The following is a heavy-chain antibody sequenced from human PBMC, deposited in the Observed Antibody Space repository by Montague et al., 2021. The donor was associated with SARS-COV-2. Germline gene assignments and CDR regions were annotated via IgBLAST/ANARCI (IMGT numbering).Heavy chain of an antibody. CDR2: IHSAGRGT. J-gene: IGHJ5*02. CDR3: AKVGDILTGYSLINLDA. Sequence: SLRISCAASGFPFSNSPMSWVRQAPGKGLEWVSVIHSAGRGTYYADSVQGRFTISRDNLKNTVYLQMNSLRDVDTALYYCAKVGDILTGYSLINLDAWGQGTLVVVSS. CDR1: GFPFSNSP. V-gene: IGHV3-23*03. D-gene: IGHD3-9*01.